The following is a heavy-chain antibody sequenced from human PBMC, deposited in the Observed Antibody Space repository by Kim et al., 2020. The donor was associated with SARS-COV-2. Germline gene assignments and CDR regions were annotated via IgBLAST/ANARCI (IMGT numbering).Heavy chain of an antibody. J-gene: IGHJ5*02. CDR1: GFTVSSNY. Sequence: GVSLRLSCAASGFTVSSNYMSWVRQAPGKGLEWVSVIYSGGSTYYADSVKGRFTISRDNSKNTLYLQMNSLRAEDTAVYYCARAQPSSAYYDFWSGPGGGWFDPWGQGTLVTVSS. D-gene: IGHD3-3*01. CDR2: IYSGGST. CDR3: ARAQPSSAYYDFWSGPGGGWFDP. V-gene: IGHV3-66*01.